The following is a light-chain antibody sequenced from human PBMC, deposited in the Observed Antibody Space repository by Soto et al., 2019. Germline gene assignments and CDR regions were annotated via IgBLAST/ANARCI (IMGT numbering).Light chain of an antibody. CDR3: QQFDTSPMYT. V-gene: IGKV3-20*01. J-gene: IGKJ2*01. CDR1: QSVTSNY. Sequence: EIVLTQSPGTLSLSPGERATLSCRASQSVTSNYLAWYQQKAGQAPRLLIYGASSRASGIPDRFSGSGSGTDFTLTISRLEPEDFAVYYCQQFDTSPMYTFGQGTKVEIK. CDR2: GAS.